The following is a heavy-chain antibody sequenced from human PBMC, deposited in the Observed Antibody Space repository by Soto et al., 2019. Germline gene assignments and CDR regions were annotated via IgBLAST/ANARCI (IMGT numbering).Heavy chain of an antibody. CDR3: AKGQRSAYYDFWSGS. J-gene: IGHJ5*02. Sequence: PGGSLRLSCAASGFTFSSYAMSWVRQAPGKGLEWVSAISGSGGSAYYADSVKGRFTISRDNSKNTLYLQMNSLRAEDTAVYYCAKGQRSAYYDFWSGSWGQGTLVTVSS. D-gene: IGHD3-3*01. CDR1: GFTFSSYA. CDR2: ISGSGGSA. V-gene: IGHV3-23*01.